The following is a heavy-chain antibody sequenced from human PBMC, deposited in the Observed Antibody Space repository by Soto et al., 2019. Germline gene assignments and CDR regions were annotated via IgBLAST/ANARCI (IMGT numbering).Heavy chain of an antibody. Sequence: SETLSLTCTASGGSISSYYWSWIRQPPGKGLEWIGYIYYSGSTNYNPSLKSRVTISVDTSKNQFSLKPSSVTAADTAVYYCASLVRPNYFDYWGQGTLVTVSS. CDR3: ASLVRPNYFDY. CDR1: GGSISSYY. CDR2: IYYSGST. D-gene: IGHD6-6*01. V-gene: IGHV4-59*01. J-gene: IGHJ4*02.